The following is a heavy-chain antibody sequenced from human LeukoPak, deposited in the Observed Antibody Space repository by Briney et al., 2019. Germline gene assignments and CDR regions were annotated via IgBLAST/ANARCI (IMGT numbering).Heavy chain of an antibody. CDR1: GSTSSRNL. J-gene: IGHJ4*02. CDR3: ASGAGWESGY. Sequence: GGSLRLSCAVSGSTSSRNLMSWVRQTPEKGLEWVANINQDGSEKNYVDSVKGQFTISRDNAKNSLFLQMNSLRAEDTAIYYCASGAGWESGYWGQGTLVTVSS. V-gene: IGHV3-7*01. CDR2: INQDGSEK. D-gene: IGHD1-26*01.